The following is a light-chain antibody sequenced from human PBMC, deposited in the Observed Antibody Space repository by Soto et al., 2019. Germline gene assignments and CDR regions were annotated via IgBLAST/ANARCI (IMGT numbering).Light chain of an antibody. Sequence: EIVLTQSPVSLSLSPVEIATLSCSASQSVRSDDLAWYQQKPGQAPRLLVYGASSRATGIPDRFSDSGSGTEFTLTISSLQSEDFAVYYCQQYDNWPINFGQGTRLEIK. CDR3: QQYDNWPIN. V-gene: IGKV3D-15*01. CDR2: GAS. J-gene: IGKJ5*01. CDR1: QSVRSD.